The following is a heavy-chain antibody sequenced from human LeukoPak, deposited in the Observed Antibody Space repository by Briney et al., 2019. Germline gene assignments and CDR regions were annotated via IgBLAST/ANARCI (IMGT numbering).Heavy chain of an antibody. CDR2: IYTSGST. J-gene: IGHJ4*02. CDR1: GGSISSYY. CDR3: ARQHHYYFDY. Sequence: SETLSLTRTVSGGSISSYYWSWIRQPPGKGLEWIGYIYTSGSTNYNPSLKSRVTISVDTSKNQFSLKLSSVTAADTAVYYCARQHHYYFDYWGQGTLVTVSS. V-gene: IGHV4-4*09.